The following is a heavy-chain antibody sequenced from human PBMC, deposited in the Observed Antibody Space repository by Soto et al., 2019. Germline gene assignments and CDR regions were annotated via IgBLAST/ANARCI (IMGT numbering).Heavy chain of an antibody. D-gene: IGHD5-18*01. CDR1: GFTFSTSA. CDR2: ISYDGSKS. Sequence: QVQLVESGGGVIQPGRSLRLSCAASGFTFSTSAMHWVRQAPGKGLEWMTVISYDGSKSHYADSVKGRFTISRDNSKKALYLQMNSLRADDTALYYCARDSYSSGYLCSPRHWGQGVQVTVSS. V-gene: IGHV3-30-3*01. CDR3: ARDSYSSGYLCSPRH. J-gene: IGHJ4*02.